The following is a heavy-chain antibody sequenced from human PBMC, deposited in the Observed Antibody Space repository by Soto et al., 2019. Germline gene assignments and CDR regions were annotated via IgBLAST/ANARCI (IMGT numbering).Heavy chain of an antibody. Sequence: XGSLRLSFSDSGFTFSTYDVHWVRQAPGKGLEFVAVISPIGVNTYYADSVKGRSTISRDNSKNTLYLQMSSLRPDDTAIYYCVKLTDSWGQGTLVTVPS. V-gene: IGHV3-64D*06. CDR1: GFTFSTYD. J-gene: IGHJ4*02. CDR2: ISPIGVNT. CDR3: VKLTDS. D-gene: IGHD3-9*01.